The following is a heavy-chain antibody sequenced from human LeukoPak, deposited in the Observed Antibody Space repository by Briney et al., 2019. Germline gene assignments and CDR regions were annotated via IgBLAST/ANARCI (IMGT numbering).Heavy chain of an antibody. Sequence: PLETLSLTCTVSGGSISSSSYYWGWIRQPPGRGLEWIGNIYYSGSTYYNPSLESRVTMSLDTSKNQFSLKLNSVTAADTAVYYCARAGYGDSDFDYWGQGTLVTVSS. J-gene: IGHJ4*02. CDR1: GGSISSSSYY. CDR2: IYYSGST. CDR3: ARAGYGDSDFDY. V-gene: IGHV4-39*07. D-gene: IGHD4-17*01.